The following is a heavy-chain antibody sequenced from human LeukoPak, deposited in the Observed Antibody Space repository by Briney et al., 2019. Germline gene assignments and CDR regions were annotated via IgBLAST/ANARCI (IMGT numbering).Heavy chain of an antibody. Sequence: GGSLRLSCAASGFTFSSYGMHWVRQAPGKGLGWVAVVSYDGSKYYADSEKGRFTISRDNSKNTLYLQMSSLRAEDTAVYYCAKDLNRGLPDYWGQGTLVTVSS. J-gene: IGHJ4*02. CDR1: GFTFSSYG. CDR3: AKDLNRGLPDY. CDR2: VSYDGSK. V-gene: IGHV3-30*18. D-gene: IGHD2-21*01.